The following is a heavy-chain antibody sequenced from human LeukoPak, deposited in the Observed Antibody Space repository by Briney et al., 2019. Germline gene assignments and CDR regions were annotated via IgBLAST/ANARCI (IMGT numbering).Heavy chain of an antibody. CDR3: AKADTMTTVTTGPFDY. J-gene: IGHJ4*02. D-gene: IGHD4-17*01. Sequence: GGSLRLSCAASGFTFSNYAMTWVRQAPGKGLEWVSAISGSGGSTYYADSVKGRFTISRDNSKNTLYLQMNSLRAEDTAVYYCAKADTMTTVTTGPFDYWGQGTLVTVSS. V-gene: IGHV3-23*01. CDR1: GFTFSNYA. CDR2: ISGSGGST.